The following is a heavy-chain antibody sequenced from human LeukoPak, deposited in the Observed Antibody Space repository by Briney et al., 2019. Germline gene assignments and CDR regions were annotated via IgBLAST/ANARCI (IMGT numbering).Heavy chain of an antibody. Sequence: SETLSLTGTGSGGSISSYYWSWIRQPPGKGLEWIGYIYYSGSTNYNPSLKSRVTISVDTSKNQFSLKLSSVTAADTAVYYCARVDVYERTFDYWGQGTLVTVSS. D-gene: IGHD2/OR15-2a*01. CDR3: ARVDVYERTFDY. CDR1: GGSISSYY. CDR2: IYYSGST. J-gene: IGHJ4*02. V-gene: IGHV4-59*01.